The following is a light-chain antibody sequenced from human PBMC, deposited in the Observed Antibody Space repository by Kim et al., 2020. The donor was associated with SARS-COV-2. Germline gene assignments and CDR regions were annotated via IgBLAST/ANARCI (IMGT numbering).Light chain of an antibody. CDR2: AKD. Sequence: SSELTQDPAVSVALGQTVRITCQGDSLRSYYASWYQQKPGQAPILVIYAKDNRASGIPDRFSGSSSGNTASLTITGAQAEDEADYYCKSRDSSGNLLVFG. V-gene: IGLV3-19*01. CDR1: SLRSYY. CDR3: KSRDSSGNLLV. J-gene: IGLJ2*01.